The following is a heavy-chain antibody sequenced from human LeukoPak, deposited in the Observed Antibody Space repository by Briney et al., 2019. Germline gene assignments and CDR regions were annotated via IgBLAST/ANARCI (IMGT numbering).Heavy chain of an antibody. D-gene: IGHD6-13*01. CDR2: LYNSAST. J-gene: IGHJ4*02. V-gene: IGHV4-39*01. CDR3: ARNKTLTAAGTFDY. CDR1: GASISSYTYY. Sequence: PSETLSLTCTVSGASISSYTYYWGWIRQSPGKGLKWIGSLYNSASTHCNPSLKSRVTMAVDTSKNQFSLTLRSVTAADTAIYYCARNKTLTAAGTFDYWGRGALVTVSS.